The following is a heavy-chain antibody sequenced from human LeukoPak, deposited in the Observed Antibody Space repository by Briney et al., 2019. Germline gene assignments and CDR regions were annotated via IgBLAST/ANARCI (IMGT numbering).Heavy chain of an antibody. J-gene: IGHJ4*02. V-gene: IGHV1-2*02. Sequence: VASVKVSCKASGYTFTGYYMHWVRQAPGQGLEWMGWINPNSGGTNYAQKFQGRVTMTRDTSISTAYMELSRLRSDDTAVYYCARVFGAGSYYNGIFDYWGQGTLVTVSS. CDR2: INPNSGGT. CDR3: ARVFGAGSYYNGIFDY. CDR1: GYTFTGYY. D-gene: IGHD3-10*01.